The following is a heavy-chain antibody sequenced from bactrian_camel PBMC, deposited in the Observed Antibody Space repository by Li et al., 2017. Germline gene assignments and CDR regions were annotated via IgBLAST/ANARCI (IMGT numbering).Heavy chain of an antibody. CDR2: AYVGRDGR. CDR3: AHYSHGRNLLCRLRRDTWSSD. V-gene: IGHV3S28*01. J-gene: IGHJ4*01. CDR1: GHPYSGYC. D-gene: IGHD1*01. Sequence: QLVESGGGSVQAGGSLRLSCAVSGHPYSGYCVGWFRQTPGKERERVAGAYVGRDGRYHAESVKGRFTVSLDSAANTLNLQMNSLKPEDTAKYYCAHYSHGRNLLCRLRRDTWSSDWGQGTQVTVS.